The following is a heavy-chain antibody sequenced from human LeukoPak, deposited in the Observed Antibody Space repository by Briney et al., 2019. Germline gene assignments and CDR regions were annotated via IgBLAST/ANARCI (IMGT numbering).Heavy chain of an antibody. D-gene: IGHD2-15*01. J-gene: IGHJ1*01. CDR3: ASDSYSPEYFQH. CDR1: GFTFSSYG. V-gene: IGHV3-66*01. CDR2: IYSGGST. Sequence: GGSLRLSCAASGFTFSSYGMHWVRQAPGKGLEWVSVIYSGGSTFYADSVKGRFTISRDNSKNTLYLQMNSLRAEDTVVYYCASDSYSPEYFQHWGQGTLVTVSS.